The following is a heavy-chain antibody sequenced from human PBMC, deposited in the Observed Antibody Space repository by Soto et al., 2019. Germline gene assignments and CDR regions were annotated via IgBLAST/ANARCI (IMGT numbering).Heavy chain of an antibody. CDR2: MNHNSGNT. V-gene: IGHV1-8*01. CDR3: ARAITIFGVVTIGAFDI. CDR1: GYTFTSYD. J-gene: IGHJ3*02. D-gene: IGHD3-3*01. Sequence: QVQLVQSGAEVKKPGASVKVSCKASGYTFTSYDINWVRQATGQGLEWMGWMNHNSGNTGYAQKFQGRVTMTRNTSISTAYMELSSLRSEDTAVYYCARAITIFGVVTIGAFDIWGQGTMVTVSS.